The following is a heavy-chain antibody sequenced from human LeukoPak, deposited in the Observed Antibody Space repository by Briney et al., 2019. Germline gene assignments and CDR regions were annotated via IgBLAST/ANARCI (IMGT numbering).Heavy chain of an antibody. Sequence: GRSLRLSCAASGFTFSSYSMDWVRQAPGKGLEWVSYISGSGTTIYYADSVKGRFTIPRDNAKNSLYLQMNSLRAKDTAVYYCARVSSGSYRRLDYWGQGTLVTVSS. CDR2: ISGSGTTI. CDR3: ARVSSGSYRRLDY. V-gene: IGHV3-48*04. D-gene: IGHD1-26*01. CDR1: GFTFSSYS. J-gene: IGHJ4*02.